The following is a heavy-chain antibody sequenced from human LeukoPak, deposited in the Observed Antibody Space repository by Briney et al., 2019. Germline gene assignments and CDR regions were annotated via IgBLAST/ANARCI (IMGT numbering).Heavy chain of an antibody. V-gene: IGHV3-7*01. Sequence: GGSLRLSCAASGFTFSSYWMSWVRQAPGKGLEWVANIKQDGSEKYYVDSVKGRFTISRDNAKNSLYLQMNSLRAEDTAVYYCARVRGVPAAWAIDYWGQGTLVTVSS. J-gene: IGHJ4*02. CDR2: IKQDGSEK. D-gene: IGHD2-2*01. CDR3: ARVRGVPAAWAIDY. CDR1: GFTFSSYW.